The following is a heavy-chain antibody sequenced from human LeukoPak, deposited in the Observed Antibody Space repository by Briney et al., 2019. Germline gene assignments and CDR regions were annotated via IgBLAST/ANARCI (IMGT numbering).Heavy chain of an antibody. Sequence: GGSLRLSCAASGFTFSSYAMSWVRQAPGKGLEWVSAISGSGGSTYYADSVKGRFTISRDNSKNTLYLQMNSLRAEDTAVYYCAKDRGCSTSCYGEPDDAFDIWGQGTMVTVSS. CDR3: AKDRGCSTSCYGEPDDAFDI. V-gene: IGHV3-23*01. CDR2: ISGSGGST. D-gene: IGHD2-2*01. CDR1: GFTFSSYA. J-gene: IGHJ3*02.